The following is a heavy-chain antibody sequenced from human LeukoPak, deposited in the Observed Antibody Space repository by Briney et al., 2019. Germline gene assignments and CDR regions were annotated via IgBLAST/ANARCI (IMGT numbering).Heavy chain of an antibody. CDR3: TTDSGNWYFYYYYMDV. CDR2: VKSKTDGGTT. V-gene: IGHV3-15*01. CDR1: GVTFTNYG. Sequence: PGGSLRLSCAASGVTFTNYGMHWVRQAPGKGLEWVGRVKSKTDGGTTDFAAPVKGRFTISRDDSQNTLSLQMTNLKTEDTAVYYCTTDSGNWYFYYYYMDVWGKGATVTVSS. J-gene: IGHJ6*03. D-gene: IGHD6-25*01.